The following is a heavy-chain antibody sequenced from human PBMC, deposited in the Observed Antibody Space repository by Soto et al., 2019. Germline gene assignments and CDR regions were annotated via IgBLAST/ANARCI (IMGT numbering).Heavy chain of an antibody. CDR3: ARGGIFTGYDK. J-gene: IGHJ4*02. V-gene: IGHV3-21*01. CDR2: LSSGSDYI. CDR1: GFTFSGYS. Sequence: EVQLVESGGGLVKPGGSLRLSCTASGFTFSGYSMTWVRQAPGKGLEWVAALSSGSDYIYYADPVKGRFIISRDNAKDSLYLKMNSLSAEDTAVYYCARGGIFTGYDKWGQGTLVTVSS. D-gene: IGHD5-12*01.